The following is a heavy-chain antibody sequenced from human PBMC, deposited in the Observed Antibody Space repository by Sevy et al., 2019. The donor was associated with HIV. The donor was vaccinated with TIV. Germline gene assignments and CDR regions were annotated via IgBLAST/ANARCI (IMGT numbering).Heavy chain of an antibody. D-gene: IGHD2-15*01. Sequence: GGSLRLSCAASGFTFSDYYMSWIRQAPGKGLEWVSYISSSGRTIYYAAPVKGRLTISRDNAKNPLYLQMNSLKAEDTAVYYCARGEGYGSGGSCLRYCYYGMDDWGQGTTVTVSS. CDR1: GFTFSDYY. V-gene: IGHV3-11*01. CDR2: ISSSGRTI. J-gene: IGHJ6*02. CDR3: ARGEGYGSGGSCLRYCYYGMDD.